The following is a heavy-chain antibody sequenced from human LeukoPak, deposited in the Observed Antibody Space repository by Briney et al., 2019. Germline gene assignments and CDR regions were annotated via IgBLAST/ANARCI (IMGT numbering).Heavy chain of an antibody. V-gene: IGHV5-51*01. CDR2: IYPGDSDT. J-gene: IGHJ4*02. CDR1: GYSFTNYW. D-gene: IGHD2-21*02. Sequence: GESLKISCKGSGYSFTNYWIAWVRQMPGKGLEWRGIIYPGDSDTRYSPSFQGQVTISDDKSISTAYLQWSSLKASDTAVYYCARLSDGDLDCWGQGTLVTVSS. CDR3: ARLSDGDLDC.